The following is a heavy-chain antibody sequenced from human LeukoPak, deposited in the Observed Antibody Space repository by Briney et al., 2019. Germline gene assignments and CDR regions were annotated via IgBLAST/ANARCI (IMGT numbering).Heavy chain of an antibody. Sequence: KSSETLSLTCTVSGGSISSYYWSWLRQPPGKGLEWIGYIYYSGSTNYNPSLKSRVTISVDTSKNQFSLKLSSVTAADTAVYYCATMVRGAKYYYYGKDVWGQGTTVTVSS. J-gene: IGHJ6*02. CDR3: ATMVRGAKYYYYGKDV. V-gene: IGHV4-59*03. CDR2: IYYSGST. D-gene: IGHD3-10*01. CDR1: GGSISSYY.